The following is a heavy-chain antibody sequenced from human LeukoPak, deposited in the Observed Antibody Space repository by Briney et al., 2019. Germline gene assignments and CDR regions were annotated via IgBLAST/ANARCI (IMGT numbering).Heavy chain of an antibody. CDR3: AKVMRYSGYETDY. V-gene: IGHV3-23*01. D-gene: IGHD5-12*01. CDR1: GFTFNNFA. Sequence: GGSLRLSCTASGFTFNNFAMSWVRQAPGKGLEWVSGISGSAVSTFYADSVKGRFTISRDNSKNTLYLQMNSLRAEDTAVYYCAKVMRYSGYETDYWGQGTLVTVSS. CDR2: ISGSAVST. J-gene: IGHJ4*02.